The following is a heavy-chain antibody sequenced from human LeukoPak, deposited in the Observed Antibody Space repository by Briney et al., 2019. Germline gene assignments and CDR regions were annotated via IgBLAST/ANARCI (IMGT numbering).Heavy chain of an antibody. J-gene: IGHJ4*02. CDR3: VRLPLRSHFDH. V-gene: IGHV4-61*08. CDR2: IYYSGTT. CDR1: GGSISSGGYY. Sequence: PSQTLSLTCAVSGGSISSGGYYWSWIRQPPGKGLEWIGYIYYSGTTSYNPSLKSRVTISVDTSKNQFSLKLSSVTAADTAVYYCVRLPLRSHFDHWGQGTPVTVSS.